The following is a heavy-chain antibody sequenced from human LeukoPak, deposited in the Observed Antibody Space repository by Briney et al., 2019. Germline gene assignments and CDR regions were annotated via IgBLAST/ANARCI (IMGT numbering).Heavy chain of an antibody. V-gene: IGHV3-33*01. J-gene: IGHJ5*02. Sequence: GGSLRLSCAASGFTFSSYGMHWVRQAPGKGLEWVAVIWYDGSNKYYADSVKGRFTISRDNSKNTLYLQMNSLRAEDTAVYYCAREDDYYGSGSYYLDPWGQGTLVTVSS. CDR1: GFTFSSYG. CDR3: AREDDYYGSGSYYLDP. CDR2: IWYDGSNK. D-gene: IGHD3-10*01.